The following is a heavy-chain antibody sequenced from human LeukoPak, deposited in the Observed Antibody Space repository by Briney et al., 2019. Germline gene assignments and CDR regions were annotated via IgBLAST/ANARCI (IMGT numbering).Heavy chain of an antibody. J-gene: IGHJ4*02. CDR2: IDYTGIT. CDR1: GGYISTYY. CDR3: ARTSGSYYVLDY. Sequence: PSETLSLTCTVSGGYISTYYWSWIRQPAGKGLEWIAYIDYTGITKYNPSLRSRVTISVDTSTKQFSLKLSSVTAADTAVHYCARTSGSYYVLDYWGQGTLVTVSS. V-gene: IGHV4-59*01. D-gene: IGHD1-26*01.